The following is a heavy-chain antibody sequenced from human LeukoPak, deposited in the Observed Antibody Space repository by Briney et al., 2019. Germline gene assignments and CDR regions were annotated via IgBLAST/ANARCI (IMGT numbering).Heavy chain of an antibody. J-gene: IGHJ4*02. Sequence: SETLSLTCTVSGGXINSHYCSWIRQPPGKGLEWLGYIYYSGSTNYNPSLKSRVTISLDTSENQFSLNLSSVTPADTALYFCARDVGEVTGTHFDYWGQGTLVTVSS. D-gene: IGHD6-19*01. V-gene: IGHV4-59*11. CDR3: ARDVGEVTGTHFDY. CDR1: GGXINSHY. CDR2: IYYSGST.